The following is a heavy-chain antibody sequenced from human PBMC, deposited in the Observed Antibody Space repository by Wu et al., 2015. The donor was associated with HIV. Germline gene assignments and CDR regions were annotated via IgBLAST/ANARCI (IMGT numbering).Heavy chain of an antibody. CDR3: ARGGHCTQGVCYHLEY. CDR2: IIPVLGTT. V-gene: IGHV1-69*11. CDR1: GGTFSTHA. Sequence: QVQLVQSGAEVKKPGSSVKVSCKASGGTFSTHAISWVRQAPGQGLEWMGRIIPVLGTTNYAEKFQVRVTITADEFTSTAYMELSSLRSEDTAVYFCARGGHCTQGVCYHLEYWGQGTLVTVSS. D-gene: IGHD2-8*01. J-gene: IGHJ4*02.